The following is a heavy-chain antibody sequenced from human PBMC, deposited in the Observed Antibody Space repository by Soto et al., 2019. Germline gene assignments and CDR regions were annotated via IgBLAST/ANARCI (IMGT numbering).Heavy chain of an antibody. CDR3: ASPMIAVSHHRLDY. CDR1: GYTFTGYY. Sequence: ASVKVSCKASGYTFTGYYRHWVRQAPGQGLEWVGWINPNSGATNYAQKFQGRVTMTRETSISTAYMELSRLRSDDTAVYYCASPMIAVSHHRLDYFGQGTLVTVSS. J-gene: IGHJ4*02. D-gene: IGHD3-22*01. V-gene: IGHV1-2*02. CDR2: INPNSGAT.